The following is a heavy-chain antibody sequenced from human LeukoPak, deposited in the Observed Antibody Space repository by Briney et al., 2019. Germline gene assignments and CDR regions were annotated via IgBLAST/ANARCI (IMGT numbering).Heavy chain of an antibody. D-gene: IGHD3-9*01. CDR2: ISSSSSTI. J-gene: IGHJ4*02. V-gene: IGHV3-48*01. CDR3: ARGRLVRPPGYDY. CDR1: EFTFSTYS. Sequence: GGSLRLSCAASEFTFSTYSMNWVRQAPGKGLEGVSYISSSSSTIYYADSVKGRFTISRDNAKNSLFLQMTSLRAEDTAVYYCARGRLVRPPGYDYWGQGTLVTVSS.